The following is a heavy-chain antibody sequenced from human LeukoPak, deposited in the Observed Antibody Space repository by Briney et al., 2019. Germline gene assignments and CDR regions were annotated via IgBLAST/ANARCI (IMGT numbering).Heavy chain of an antibody. CDR3: ARTAGTPDNWFDP. CDR1: GGSISSYY. Sequence: SETLSLTCTVSGGSISSYYWSWIQQPPGKGLEWIGYIYYSGSTNYNPSLKSRVTISVDTSKNQFSLKLSSVTAADTAVYYCARTAGTPDNWFDPWGQGTLVTVSS. D-gene: IGHD3-10*01. V-gene: IGHV4-59*01. CDR2: IYYSGST. J-gene: IGHJ5*02.